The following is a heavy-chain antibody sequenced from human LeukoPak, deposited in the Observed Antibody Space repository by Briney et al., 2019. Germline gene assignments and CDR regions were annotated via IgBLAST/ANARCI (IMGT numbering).Heavy chain of an antibody. V-gene: IGHV4-61*01. CDR2: IYYTGST. Sequence: SETLSLTCTVSGGSVSSGSYYWSWIRQPPGKGLEGIGYIYYTGSTNYNPSLKSRVTMSADTSKNQFSLKLSSVTAADTAVYYCARGQSQKGDAFDIWGQGTLVTVSS. CDR3: ARGQSQKGDAFDI. CDR1: GGSVSSGSYY. J-gene: IGHJ3*02.